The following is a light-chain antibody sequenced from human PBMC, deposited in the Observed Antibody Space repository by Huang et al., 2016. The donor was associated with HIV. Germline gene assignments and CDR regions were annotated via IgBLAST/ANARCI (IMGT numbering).Light chain of an antibody. CDR3: QQYDNWPPT. CDR1: QSVSSN. Sequence: EIVMTQSPATLSVSPGERATLSCGASQSVSSNLAWYQQKPGQTPRPLIFGASTRATGGPARFSGSGSGTDFTLTISSLQSEDFAVYYCQQYDNWPPTFGQGTKVEI. CDR2: GAS. J-gene: IGKJ1*01. V-gene: IGKV3-15*01.